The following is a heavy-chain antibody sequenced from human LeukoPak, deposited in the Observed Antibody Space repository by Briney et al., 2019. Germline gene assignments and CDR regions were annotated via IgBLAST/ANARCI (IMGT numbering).Heavy chain of an antibody. Sequence: ASVKVSCKASGCTFNNYAINWVRQAPGQGLEWMGWINTNTGNPTYAQGFTGRFVFSLDTSVSTAYLQISSLKAEDTAVYYCARERIRTVTTSPTRNWFDPWGQGTLVTVSS. D-gene: IGHD4-17*01. V-gene: IGHV7-4-1*02. CDR3: ARERIRTVTTSPTRNWFDP. CDR1: GCTFNNYA. CDR2: INTNTGNP. J-gene: IGHJ5*02.